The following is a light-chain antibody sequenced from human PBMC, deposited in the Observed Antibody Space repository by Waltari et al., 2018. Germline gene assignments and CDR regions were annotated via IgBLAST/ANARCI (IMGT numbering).Light chain of an antibody. CDR2: AAS. V-gene: IGKV1-39*01. CDR1: QNITSY. J-gene: IGKJ2*01. Sequence: DIQMAQSPSSLSASVGDRVAITCRASQNITSYLNWYQQKPEKAPTLLIYAASTLERVVPSRFTGSGSGTDFTLTISGLQPDDFATYYCQQSYGTPPYTFGPGTKLEMK. CDR3: QQSYGTPPYT.